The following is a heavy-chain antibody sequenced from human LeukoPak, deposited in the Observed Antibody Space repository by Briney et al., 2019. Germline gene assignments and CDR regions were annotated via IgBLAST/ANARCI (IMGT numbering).Heavy chain of an antibody. Sequence: PGGSLRLSCAASGFTFSSFGMHWVRQAPGKGLEWVAVISYDGSNKYYADSAKGRFTISRDNSKNTLYLQMNSLRAEDTAVYYCARAAGYCSSTSCYTSYYFDYWGQGTLVTVSS. CDR2: ISYDGSNK. D-gene: IGHD2-2*02. CDR3: ARAAGYCSSTSCYTSYYFDY. CDR1: GFTFSSFG. V-gene: IGHV3-30*03. J-gene: IGHJ4*02.